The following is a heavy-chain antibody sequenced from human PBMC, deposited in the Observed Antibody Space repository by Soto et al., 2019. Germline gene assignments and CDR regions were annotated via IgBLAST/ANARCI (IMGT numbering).Heavy chain of an antibody. Sequence: LCGGSISSGGYYWSWIRQHPGKGLEWIGYIYYSGSTYYNPSLKSRVTISVDTSKNQFSLKLSSVTAADTAVYYCARDRYRRIAAAGTVYGIDVWGQGTTVTVSS. V-gene: IGHV4-31*02. J-gene: IGHJ6*02. D-gene: IGHD6-13*01. CDR3: ARDRYRRIAAAGTVYGIDV. CDR2: IYYSGST. CDR1: GGSISSGGYY.